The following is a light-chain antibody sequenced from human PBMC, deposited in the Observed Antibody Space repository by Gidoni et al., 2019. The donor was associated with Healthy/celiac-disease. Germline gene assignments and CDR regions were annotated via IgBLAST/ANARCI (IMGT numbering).Light chain of an antibody. CDR2: GAS. CDR3: QQYGSSFMYT. V-gene: IGKV3-20*01. CDR1: QSVSSSY. J-gene: IGKJ2*01. Sequence: IVLTQSPGTLSLSPGERATLSCRASQSVSSSYLAWYQQKPGQAPRLLIYGASSRATGIPDRVSGSGSGTDFTLTISRLEPEDFAVYYCQQYGSSFMYTFGQGTKLEIK.